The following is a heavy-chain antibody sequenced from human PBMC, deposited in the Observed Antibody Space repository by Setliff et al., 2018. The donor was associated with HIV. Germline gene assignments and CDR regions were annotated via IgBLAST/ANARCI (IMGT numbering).Heavy chain of an antibody. CDR3: ARGRYNGDSYSGGFYYFDH. J-gene: IGHJ4*02. D-gene: IGHD1-1*01. Sequence: PSETLSLTCAVSGGSFSDYSWTWLRQPPGKALEWIGHINDNGGANYNPSLTTRATISVATSKNQFFLELTSVTAADTAVYYCARGRYNGDSYSGGFYYFDHWGQGSLVTVSS. V-gene: IGHV4-34*01. CDR1: GGSFSDYS. CDR2: INDNGGA.